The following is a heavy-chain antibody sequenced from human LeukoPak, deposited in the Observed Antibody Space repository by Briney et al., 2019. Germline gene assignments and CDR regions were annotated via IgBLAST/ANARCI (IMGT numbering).Heavy chain of an antibody. CDR1: GFTFSSYA. J-gene: IGHJ6*03. Sequence: GGSLRLSCAASGFTFSSYAMSWVRQAPGKGLEWVSAISGSGGSTYYVDSVKGRFTVSRDNANNSLYLQMNNLRADDTAVYYCARLDRDFMDVWGTGTTVTISS. CDR3: ARLDRDFMDV. V-gene: IGHV3-23*01. D-gene: IGHD3-22*01. CDR2: ISGSGGST.